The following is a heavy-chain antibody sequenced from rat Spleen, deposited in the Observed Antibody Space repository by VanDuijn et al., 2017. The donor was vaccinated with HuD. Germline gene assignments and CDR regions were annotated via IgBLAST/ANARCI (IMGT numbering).Heavy chain of an antibody. CDR2: ISNARGIT. CDR3: ARQGITIAAESFNCSAY. J-gene: IGHJ3*01. Sequence: EVQLVESGGGLVQPGRSLKLSCVASGFTFNNYWMTWVRQAPGMGLEWIASISNARGITYYPDSVKGRFTISRDNAKSTLYLQMNSLRSEDTATYFCARQGITIAAESFNCSAYWGQGTLVTVSS. D-gene: IGHD1-2*01. CDR1: GFTFNNYW. V-gene: IGHV5-31*01.